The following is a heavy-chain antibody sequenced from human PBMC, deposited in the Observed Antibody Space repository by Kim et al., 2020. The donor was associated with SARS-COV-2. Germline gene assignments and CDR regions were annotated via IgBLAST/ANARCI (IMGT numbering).Heavy chain of an antibody. CDR3: AREKDYDILTGYYYYGMDV. V-gene: IGHV3-7*03. CDR1: GFTFSSYW. J-gene: IGHJ6*02. Sequence: GGSLRLSCAASGFTFSSYWMSWVRQAPGKGLEWVANIKQDGSEKYYVDSVKGRFTISRDNAKNSLYLQMNSLRAEDTAVYYCAREKDYDILTGYYYYGMDVWGQGTTVTVSS. D-gene: IGHD3-9*01. CDR2: IKQDGSEK.